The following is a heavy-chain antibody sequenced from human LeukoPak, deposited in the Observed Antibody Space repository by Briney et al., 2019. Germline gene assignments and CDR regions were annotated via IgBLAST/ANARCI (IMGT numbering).Heavy chain of an antibody. Sequence: SLRLSCAASGFTFNMYSMHWVRQAPGKGLEWVAVILYDGSMQYYADSMKGRFTISRDNSKNTLYLQMNSLRAEDTAVYYCARDPRGPTTYDSNGRDSLDYWGQGTLVTVSS. D-gene: IGHD3-22*01. CDR3: ARDPRGPTTYDSNGRDSLDY. CDR2: ILYDGSMQ. J-gene: IGHJ4*02. CDR1: GFTFNMYS. V-gene: IGHV3-30*04.